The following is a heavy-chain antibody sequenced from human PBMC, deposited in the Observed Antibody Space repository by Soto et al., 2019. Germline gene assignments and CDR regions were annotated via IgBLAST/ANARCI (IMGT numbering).Heavy chain of an antibody. J-gene: IGHJ6*02. Sequence: SETLSLTCAVYGGSFSGYYWSWIRQPPGKGLEWIGEINHSGSTNYNPSLKSRVTISVDTSKNQFSLKLSSVTAADTAVYYCARGLPWITIFGVATSPYYYGMDVWGQGTTVTVSS. CDR3: ARGLPWITIFGVATSPYYYGMDV. V-gene: IGHV4-34*01. CDR2: INHSGST. D-gene: IGHD3-3*01. CDR1: GGSFSGYY.